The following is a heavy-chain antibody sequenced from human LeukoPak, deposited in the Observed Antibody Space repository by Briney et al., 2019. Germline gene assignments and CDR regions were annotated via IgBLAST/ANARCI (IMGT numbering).Heavy chain of an antibody. Sequence: GRSLRLSCAASGFTFRSYGMHWVRQAPGKGLEWVAVISYDGSNKYYADSVKGRFTISRDNSKNTLYLQMNSLRAEDTAVYYCAKGRVPRRDVSPMGYWGLGTLVTVSS. CDR3: AKGRVPRRDVSPMGY. J-gene: IGHJ4*02. D-gene: IGHD2-8*01. CDR2: ISYDGSNK. V-gene: IGHV3-30*18. CDR1: GFTFRSYG.